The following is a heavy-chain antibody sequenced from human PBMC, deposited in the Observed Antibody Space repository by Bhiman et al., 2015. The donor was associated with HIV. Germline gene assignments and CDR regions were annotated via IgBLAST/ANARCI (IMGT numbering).Heavy chain of an antibody. CDR3: ATGNPGGTYVYYFDY. J-gene: IGHJ4*01. CDR1: GFTFSNAW. Sequence: EVQLVESGGGLVKPGGSLRLSCAASGFTFSNAWMSWVRQAPGKGLEWVGRIKSKTDGGTTDYAAPVKGRFTISRDDSKNXLYLQMKSLKTEDTGVYYCATGNPGGTYVYYFDYWGLGERWSPSPQ. CDR2: IKSKTDGGTT. V-gene: IGHV3-15*01. D-gene: IGHD1-1*01.